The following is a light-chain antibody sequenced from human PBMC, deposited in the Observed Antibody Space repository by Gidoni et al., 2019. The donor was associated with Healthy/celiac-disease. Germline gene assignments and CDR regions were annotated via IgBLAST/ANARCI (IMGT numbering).Light chain of an antibody. Sequence: QSALTQPPSVSGAPGQRVTISCTGGSSNTGAGYDVHWYQELPGTAPKLLIYGNYKRPAGVPDRFSGSKSGTSASLAITGLQAEDEADYYCQSYDSSLSGWVFGGGTKLTVL. CDR2: GNY. J-gene: IGLJ3*02. V-gene: IGLV1-40*01. CDR1: SSNTGAGYD. CDR3: QSYDSSLSGWV.